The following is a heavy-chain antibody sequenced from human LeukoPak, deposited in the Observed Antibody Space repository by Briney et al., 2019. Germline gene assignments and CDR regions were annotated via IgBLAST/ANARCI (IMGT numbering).Heavy chain of an antibody. CDR3: ASKVNYSPFDY. CDR1: GFTSRSYW. J-gene: IGHJ4*02. V-gene: IGHV3-74*01. Sequence: GGSLRLSCAASGFTSRSYWMHWVRQPPGKGLVWVSRIKSDGSITSYADSVKGRFTVSRDNAENTLFLEMNSLRAEDTAVYYCASKVNYSPFDYWGQGTLVTVSS. D-gene: IGHD2-15*01. CDR2: IKSDGSIT.